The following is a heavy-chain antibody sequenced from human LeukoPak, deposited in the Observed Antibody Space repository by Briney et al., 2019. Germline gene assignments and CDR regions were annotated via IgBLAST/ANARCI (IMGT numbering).Heavy chain of an antibody. CDR3: ARDPPGIAAGGNGA. CDR2: IYSGGGT. D-gene: IGHD6-13*01. Sequence: GGSLRLSCGACWVTVSNNYMCWVRQAPGKGLEWVSLIYSGGGTSYADSVKGRFTNSRDASKNTVYLQMNSLRPEDTAIYYCARDPPGIAAGGNGAWGQGPLVTVSS. J-gene: IGHJ5*02. V-gene: IGHV3-53*01. CDR1: WVTVSNNY.